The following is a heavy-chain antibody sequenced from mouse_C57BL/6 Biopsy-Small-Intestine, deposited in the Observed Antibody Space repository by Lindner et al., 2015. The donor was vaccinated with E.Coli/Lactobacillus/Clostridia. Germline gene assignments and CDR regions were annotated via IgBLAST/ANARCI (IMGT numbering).Heavy chain of an antibody. D-gene: IGHD2-3*01. V-gene: IGHV1-82*01. Sequence: VQLQESGPELVKPGASVKISCKASGYAFSNFWMNWVKQRPGKGLEWIGRIYPGDGDTNYNGKFKGKATLTAGKSSSTAYMQLSSLTSEDSAVYFCATYDGYFAWFAYWGQGTPVTVSA. CDR2: IYPGDGDT. CDR1: GYAFSNFW. J-gene: IGHJ3*01. CDR3: ATYDGYFAWFAY.